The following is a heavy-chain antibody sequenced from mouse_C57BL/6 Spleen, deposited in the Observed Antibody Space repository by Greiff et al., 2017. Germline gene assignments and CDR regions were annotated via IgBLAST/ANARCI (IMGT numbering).Heavy chain of an antibody. J-gene: IGHJ4*01. Sequence: EVQVVESEGGLVQPGSSMKLSCTASGFTFSDYYMAWVRQVPEKGLEWVANINYDGSSTYYLDSLKSRFIISRDNAKNILYLQMSSLKSEDTATYYCAREGITTVGYAMDYWGQGTSVTVAS. D-gene: IGHD1-1*01. CDR2: INYDGSST. V-gene: IGHV5-16*01. CDR1: GFTFSDYY. CDR3: AREGITTVGYAMDY.